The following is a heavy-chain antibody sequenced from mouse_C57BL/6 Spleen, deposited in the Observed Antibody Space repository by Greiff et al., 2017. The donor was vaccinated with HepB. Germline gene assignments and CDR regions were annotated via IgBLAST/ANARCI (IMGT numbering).Heavy chain of an antibody. CDR2: INPNNGGT. CDR3: ARWGYSHYYAMDY. V-gene: IGHV1-18*01. J-gene: IGHJ4*01. CDR1: GYTFTDYN. D-gene: IGHD2-12*01. Sequence: VQLKQSGPELVKPGASVKIPCKASGYTFTDYNMDWVKQSHGKSLEWIGDINPNNGGTIYNQKFKGKATLTVDKSSSTAYMELRSLTSEDTAVYYCARWGYSHYYAMDYWGQGTSVTVSS.